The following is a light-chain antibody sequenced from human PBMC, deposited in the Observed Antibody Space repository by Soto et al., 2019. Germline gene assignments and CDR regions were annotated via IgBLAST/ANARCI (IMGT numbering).Light chain of an antibody. CDR1: QSVSGSY. CDR2: GAS. Sequence: EVVLTQSPGTLSLYPGERATLSCRASQSVSGSYLAWYQQKPGQAPRLLIYGASSRATGIPDRFSGSGSGTDFTLTISRLEPEDFAVYYCQQYGSSPLTFGRGTKVDI. V-gene: IGKV3-20*01. CDR3: QQYGSSPLT. J-gene: IGKJ4*01.